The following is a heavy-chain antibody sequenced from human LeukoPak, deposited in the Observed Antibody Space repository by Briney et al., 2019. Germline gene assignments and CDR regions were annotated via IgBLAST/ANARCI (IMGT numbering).Heavy chain of an antibody. CDR2: ISYDGSNK. CDR1: GFTFHSYC. V-gene: IGHV3-30*18. D-gene: IGHD4-17*01. Sequence: PGGALRLSRAASGFTFHSYCMHWVPQAPGKGLGWVAVISYDGSNKYYADSVKGRFTISRDNSKNTLYLQMNSLRAEDMAVYYCAKGLTTVTSDYWGQGTLVTVSS. J-gene: IGHJ4*02. CDR3: AKGLTTVTSDY.